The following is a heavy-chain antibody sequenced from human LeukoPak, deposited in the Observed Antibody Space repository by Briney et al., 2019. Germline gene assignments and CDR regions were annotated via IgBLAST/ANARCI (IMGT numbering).Heavy chain of an antibody. CDR3: ARGAVLRYFDWLTMSDYFDY. D-gene: IGHD3-9*01. J-gene: IGHJ4*02. CDR2: ITHSGST. CDR1: GGSFSGYY. V-gene: IGHV4-34*01. Sequence: PSETLSLTWAVYGGSFSGYYWSWIRQPPGKGLEWIGEITHSGSTNYNPSLKSRVTISVDTSKNQFSLKLSSVTAADTAVYYCARGAVLRYFDWLTMSDYFDYWGQGTLVTVSS.